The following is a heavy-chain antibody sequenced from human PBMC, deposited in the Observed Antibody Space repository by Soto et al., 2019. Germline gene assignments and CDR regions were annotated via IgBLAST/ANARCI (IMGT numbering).Heavy chain of an antibody. CDR1: GYILTNYG. Sequence: GASVKVSCKASGYILTNYGISWVRQAPGQGLEWMGWISAYNGNTNYVQKLQGRVTMTTDTSTSTAYMELRSLRSDDTAVYYCARESGLRFLEWSILDYWGQGTLVTVSS. J-gene: IGHJ4*02. V-gene: IGHV1-18*01. CDR2: ISAYNGNT. CDR3: ARESGLRFLEWSILDY. D-gene: IGHD3-3*01.